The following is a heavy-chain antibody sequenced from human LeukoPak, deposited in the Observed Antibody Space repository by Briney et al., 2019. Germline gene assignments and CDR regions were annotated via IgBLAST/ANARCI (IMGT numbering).Heavy chain of an antibody. J-gene: IGHJ4*02. CDR2: FDPEVGET. V-gene: IGHV1-24*01. D-gene: IGHD3-10*01. CDR3: ATDLLRGTMVRGVIVY. Sequence: GASVKVSCKVSGYTLTELSMHWVRQAPGKGLEWMGGFDPEVGETIYAQKFQGRVTMTEDTSTDTAYMELSSLRSEDTAVYYCATDLLRGTMVRGVIVYWGQGTLVTVSS. CDR1: GYTLTELS.